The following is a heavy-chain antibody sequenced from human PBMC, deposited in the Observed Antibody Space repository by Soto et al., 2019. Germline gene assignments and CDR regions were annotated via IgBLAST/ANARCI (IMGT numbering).Heavy chain of an antibody. J-gene: IGHJ6*02. CDR3: ARKAMPGPTGSYYYSLDV. CDR2: MNPNTGNR. V-gene: IGHV1-8*01. Sequence: QVQLVQSGAEVKKPGASVKVSCKASGYTFTSYDINWVRQATGQGLEWMGWMNPNTGNRGTVQKYQGRVTMTRDTSTNTVYMELSSLRSDDTAVYYCARKAMPGPTGSYYYSLDVSGQPTAVTV. D-gene: IGHD2-2*01. CDR1: GYTFTSYD.